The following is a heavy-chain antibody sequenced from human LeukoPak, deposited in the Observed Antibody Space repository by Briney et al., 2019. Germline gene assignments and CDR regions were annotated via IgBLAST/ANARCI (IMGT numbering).Heavy chain of an antibody. J-gene: IGHJ4*02. CDR2: INHSGST. Sequence: SETLSLTCAVYGGSFSGYYWSWIRQPPGKGLEWIGEINHSGSTNYNPSLKSRVTISVDTSKNQFSLKLSSVTAADTAVYYCARGWYSSGYAVDYWGQGTLVTVSS. CDR3: ARGWYSSGYAVDY. D-gene: IGHD3-22*01. V-gene: IGHV4-34*01. CDR1: GGSFSGYY.